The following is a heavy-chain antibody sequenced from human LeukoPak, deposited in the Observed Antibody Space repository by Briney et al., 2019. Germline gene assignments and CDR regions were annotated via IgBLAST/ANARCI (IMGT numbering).Heavy chain of an antibody. CDR2: ISVSGNT. Sequence: GGSLRLSCAASGFTLSSYAMSWVRQGPGKGLEWVSAISVSGNTYHADSVKGRFTISRDNSKNTLYLQMNSLRAEDTAVYYCAKGAKRVVGATTHWIDPWGQGTLVTVSS. CDR1: GFTLSSYA. D-gene: IGHD1-26*01. J-gene: IGHJ5*02. CDR3: AKGAKRVVGATTHWIDP. V-gene: IGHV3-23*01.